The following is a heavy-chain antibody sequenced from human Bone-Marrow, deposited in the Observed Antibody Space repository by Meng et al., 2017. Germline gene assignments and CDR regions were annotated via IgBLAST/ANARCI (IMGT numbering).Heavy chain of an antibody. Sequence: GGSLRLSCAASGLTFSTYEMNWVRQAPGKGLEWLSFSATDGAIYYADSVKGRFTLSRDYAKNSLYLQMNSLRAEDTAVYYCASGQWFYFDNWVQGTLVTVSS. D-gene: IGHD3-22*01. CDR2: SATDGAI. CDR3: ASGQWFYFDN. J-gene: IGHJ4*02. V-gene: IGHV3-48*03. CDR1: GLTFSTYE.